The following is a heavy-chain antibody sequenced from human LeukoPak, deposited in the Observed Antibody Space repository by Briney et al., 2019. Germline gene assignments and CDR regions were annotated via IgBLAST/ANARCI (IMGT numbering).Heavy chain of an antibody. Sequence: GASVKVSCKASGYTFTGYYMHWVRQAPGQGLEWMGWINPNSGGTNYAQKFQGWVTMTRDTSISTAYMELSRLRSDDTAVYYCARSKPGSSWYGLDYWGQGTLVTVSS. CDR1: GYTFTGYY. J-gene: IGHJ4*02. V-gene: IGHV1-2*04. CDR2: INPNSGGT. D-gene: IGHD6-13*01. CDR3: ARSKPGSSWYGLDY.